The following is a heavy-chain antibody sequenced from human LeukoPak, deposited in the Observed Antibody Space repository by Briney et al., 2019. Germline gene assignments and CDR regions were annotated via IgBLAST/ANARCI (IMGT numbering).Heavy chain of an antibody. CDR3: ARGRRYYTRSPLNPADAFDI. V-gene: IGHV3-11*04. Sequence: GGSLRLSCAASGVTFSDYYMSWIRQAPGKGLEWVSYISSSGSTIYYADSVKGRFTISRDNAKNSLYLQMNSLRAEDTAVYYCARGRRYYTRSPLNPADAFDIWGQGTMVTVSS. D-gene: IGHD2/OR15-2a*01. J-gene: IGHJ3*02. CDR1: GVTFSDYY. CDR2: ISSSGSTI.